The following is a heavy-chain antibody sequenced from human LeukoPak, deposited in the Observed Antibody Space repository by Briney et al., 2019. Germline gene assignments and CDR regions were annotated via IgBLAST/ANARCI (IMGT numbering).Heavy chain of an antibody. CDR2: IYYSGST. CDR3: ARPAVGATTDDAFDI. D-gene: IGHD1-26*01. J-gene: IGHJ3*02. V-gene: IGHV4-59*01. Sequence: PSETLSLNCTVSGGSISSYYWSWIRQPPGKGLEWIGYIYYSGSTNYNPSLKSRVTISVDTSKNQFSLKLSSVTAADTAVYYCARPAVGATTDDAFDIWGQGTMVTVSS. CDR1: GGSISSYY.